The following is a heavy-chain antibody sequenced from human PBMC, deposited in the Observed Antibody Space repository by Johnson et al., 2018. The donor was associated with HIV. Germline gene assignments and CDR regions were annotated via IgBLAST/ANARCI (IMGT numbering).Heavy chain of an antibody. CDR3: ARDREAVGGHGEGAFDI. Sequence: VQLVESGGGVVQPGRSLRLSCAASGFTFSSYAMHWVRQAPGKGLEWVAVISYDGSNKYYADSVKGRFTISRATSKNTLYLQMNSLRAEDTAVYYCARDREAVGGHGEGAFDIWGQGTMVTVSS. J-gene: IGHJ3*02. D-gene: IGHD1-26*01. CDR1: GFTFSSYA. CDR2: ISYDGSNK. V-gene: IGHV3-30*04.